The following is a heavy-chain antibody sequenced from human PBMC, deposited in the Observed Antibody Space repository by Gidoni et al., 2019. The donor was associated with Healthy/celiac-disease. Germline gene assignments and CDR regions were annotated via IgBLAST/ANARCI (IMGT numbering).Heavy chain of an antibody. V-gene: IGHV4-34*01. CDR1: GGSFSGYY. D-gene: IGHD6-13*01. Sequence: QVQLQQWGAGLLKPSETLSLTCAVYGGSFSGYYWSWIRQPPGKGLEWIGEINHSGSTNYNPSLKSRVTISVDTSKNQVSLKLSSVTAADTAVYYCARRYSSSWHYYYYMDVWGKGTTVTVSS. CDR3: ARRYSSSWHYYYYMDV. CDR2: INHSGST. J-gene: IGHJ6*03.